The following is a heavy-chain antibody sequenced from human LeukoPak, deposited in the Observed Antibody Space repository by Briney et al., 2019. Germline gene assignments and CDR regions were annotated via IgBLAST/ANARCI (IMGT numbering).Heavy chain of an antibody. CDR3: ARYDVWGSYRAFDY. CDR2: IYTSGST. V-gene: IGHV4-4*07. Sequence: SETLSLTCTVSGGSISSYYWSWIRQPAGKGLEWIGRIYTSGSTTYNPSLKSRVTMSVDTSKNQFSLKLSSVTAADTAVYYCARYDVWGSYRAFDYWGQGTLVTVSS. D-gene: IGHD3-16*02. J-gene: IGHJ4*02. CDR1: GGSISSYY.